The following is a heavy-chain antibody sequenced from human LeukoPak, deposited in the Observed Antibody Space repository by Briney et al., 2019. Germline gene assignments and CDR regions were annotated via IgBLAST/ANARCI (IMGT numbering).Heavy chain of an antibody. J-gene: IGHJ4*02. CDR2: IIPIFGTA. CDR3: ARVLNYDSSGYISYYFDY. V-gene: IGHV1-69*13. CDR1: GGTFSSYA. D-gene: IGHD3-22*01. Sequence: ASVKVSCKASGGTFSSYAISWVRQAPGQGLEWMGGIIPIFGTANYAQKFQGRVTITADESTSTAYMELSSLRSEDTAVYYCARVLNYDSSGYISYYFDYWGQGTLVTVSS.